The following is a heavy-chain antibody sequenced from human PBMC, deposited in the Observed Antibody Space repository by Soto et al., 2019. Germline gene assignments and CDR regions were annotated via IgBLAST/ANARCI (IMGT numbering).Heavy chain of an antibody. Sequence: GESLKISCKGSGYSFTSYWIGWVRQMPGKGLEWMGIIYPGDSDTRYSPSFQGQVTISADKSISTAYLQWSSLKASDTAMYYCARRVWGDALRYYGMDVWGQGTTVTVSS. J-gene: IGHJ6*02. CDR1: GYSFTSYW. V-gene: IGHV5-51*01. CDR3: ARRVWGDALRYYGMDV. CDR2: IYPGDSDT. D-gene: IGHD3-16*01.